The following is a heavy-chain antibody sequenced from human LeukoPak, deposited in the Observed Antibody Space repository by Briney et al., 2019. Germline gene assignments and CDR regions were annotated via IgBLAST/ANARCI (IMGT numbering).Heavy chain of an antibody. CDR1: GYTFTSYY. J-gene: IGHJ6*02. D-gene: IGHD3-22*01. CDR3: ARTERTYYYDSSGYYYGMDV. CDR2: INPSGGST. Sequence: ASVKVSCKASGYTFTSYYMHWVRQAPGQGLEWMGIINPSGGSTSYAQKFQGRVTMTRDTSISTAYMELSRLRSDDTAVYYCARTERTYYYDSSGYYYGMDVWGQGTTVTVSS. V-gene: IGHV1-46*01.